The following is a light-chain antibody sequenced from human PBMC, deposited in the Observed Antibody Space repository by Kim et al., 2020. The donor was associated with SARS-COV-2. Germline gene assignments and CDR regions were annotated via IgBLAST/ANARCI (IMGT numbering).Light chain of an antibody. CDR1: SRDVGAGHY. CDR2: DVT. J-gene: IGLJ3*02. V-gene: IGLV2-14*03. CDR3: STYTDSVM. Sequence: GQPIAISCTGSSRDVGAGHYVSWYRHHPGKAPKLMIYDVTLRPSGVSNRFSGSKSGNAASLTISGLQAEDEADYYCSTYTDSVMFGGGTQLTVL.